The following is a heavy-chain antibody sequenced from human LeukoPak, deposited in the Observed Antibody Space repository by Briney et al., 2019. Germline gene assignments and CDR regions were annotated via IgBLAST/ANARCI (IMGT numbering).Heavy chain of an antibody. CDR3: AKDIGATIWFDP. D-gene: IGHD5-12*01. V-gene: IGHV3-33*06. Sequence: PGRSLRLSCAASGFTFSSYGMHWVRQAPGKGLEWVAVIWYDGSNKYYADSVKGRFTISRDNSKNTLYLQMNSLRAEDTAVYYCAKDIGATIWFDPWGQGTLVTVSS. CDR2: IWYDGSNK. J-gene: IGHJ5*02. CDR1: GFTFSSYG.